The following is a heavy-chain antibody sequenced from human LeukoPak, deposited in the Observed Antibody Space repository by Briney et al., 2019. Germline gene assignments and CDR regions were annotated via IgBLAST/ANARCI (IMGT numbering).Heavy chain of an antibody. J-gene: IGHJ6*02. CDR2: INDRGST. D-gene: IGHD6-13*01. V-gene: IGHV4-59*01. Sequence: SETLSLTCTVSGGSISNYYWSWIRQPPGQGLEWLGHINDRGSTNYNPSLQGRVTISIDTSKNQFSLKVNSVTAADTAVYYCVRDSRYGSGWFEDGLDFWGQGTTVTVSS. CDR3: VRDSRYGSGWFEDGLDF. CDR1: GGSISNYY.